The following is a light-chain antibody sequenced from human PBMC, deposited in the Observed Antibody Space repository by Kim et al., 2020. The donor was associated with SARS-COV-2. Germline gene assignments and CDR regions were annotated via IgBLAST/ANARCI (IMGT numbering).Light chain of an antibody. CDR3: QQSYSTPPT. CDR1: QSINSY. V-gene: IGKV1-39*01. J-gene: IGKJ1*01. Sequence: DIQMTQSPSSLSASVGDRVTITCRASQSINSYLNWYQQKPGKAPKLLMYAASTLQSGVPSRFSGSGSGTDFTLTISSLQPEDFATYYCQQSYSTPPTFGQGTKVDIK. CDR2: AAS.